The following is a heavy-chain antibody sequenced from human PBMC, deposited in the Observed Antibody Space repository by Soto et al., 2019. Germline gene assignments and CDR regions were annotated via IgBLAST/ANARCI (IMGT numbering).Heavy chain of an antibody. Sequence: PADTLALTCAVYGGSFSGHYWSWIRQPPGKGLEWIGDINTSGSTNYNPSLKSRVTISIDTSKNQFSLKVTSVTAADTAVYFCAKGAGPPWFDPWGQGTLVTVSS. CDR3: AKGAGPPWFDP. CDR2: INTSGST. CDR1: GGSFSGHY. V-gene: IGHV4-34*01. J-gene: IGHJ5*02.